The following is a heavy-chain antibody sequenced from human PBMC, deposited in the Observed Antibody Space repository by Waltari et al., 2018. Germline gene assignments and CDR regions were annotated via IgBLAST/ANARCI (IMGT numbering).Heavy chain of an antibody. CDR1: GFSFDNFA. CDR3: AKGVSSWYSFGMDV. D-gene: IGHD6-13*01. V-gene: IGHV3-9*03. J-gene: IGHJ6*02. CDR2: IGWDSRAI. Sequence: EVKVVESGGGLVQPGRSLRLSCTGSGFSFDNFAMHWVRQAPGKGLEGVSGIGWDSRAIGYADSGKGRFTISRDNARNSVYLQMNSLRSEDMALYYCAKGVSSWYSFGMDVWGQGTTVTVSS.